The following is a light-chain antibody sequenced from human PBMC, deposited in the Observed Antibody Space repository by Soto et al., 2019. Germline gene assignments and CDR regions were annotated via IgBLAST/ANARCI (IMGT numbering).Light chain of an antibody. J-gene: IGKJ4*01. Sequence: DIQMTQSPSSVSASVGDRVTITCRASQDITRWLAWYQQRPGKAPKLLIYGASSLQSGVPSRFSGRGSGTDFTLTISSLQPEDFSTYYCQQSHSFPPTFGGGTKVEI. CDR2: GAS. CDR1: QDITRW. V-gene: IGKV1-12*01. CDR3: QQSHSFPPT.